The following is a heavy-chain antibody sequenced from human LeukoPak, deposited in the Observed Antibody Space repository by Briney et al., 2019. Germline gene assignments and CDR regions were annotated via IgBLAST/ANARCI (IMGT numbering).Heavy chain of an antibody. Sequence: SVKVSCKASGYTFTGYYMHWVRQAPGQGLEWMGGIIPMFDTADFAQKFQGRVTITADTSTSTAYMQLSSLRSEDTAVYYCARARSGPYGSGSLDAFDIWGQGTMVTVSS. CDR1: GYTFTGYY. CDR2: IIPMFDTA. D-gene: IGHD3-10*01. CDR3: ARARSGPYGSGSLDAFDI. V-gene: IGHV1-69*06. J-gene: IGHJ3*02.